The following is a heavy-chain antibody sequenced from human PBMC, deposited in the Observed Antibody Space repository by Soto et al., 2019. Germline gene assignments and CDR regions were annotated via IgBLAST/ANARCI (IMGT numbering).Heavy chain of an antibody. Sequence: PGESLKISCQGSGYPFPTYWITWVRQMPGKGLEWMGRIDPHDSYTTYGPSFQGHVSISIDKSISTAYLQWSSLKASDTAIYYCARHGFSSFDIWGRGTMVTVSS. CDR3: ARHGFSSFDI. CDR2: IDPHDSYT. V-gene: IGHV5-10-1*01. CDR1: GYPFPTYW. J-gene: IGHJ3*02. D-gene: IGHD5-18*01.